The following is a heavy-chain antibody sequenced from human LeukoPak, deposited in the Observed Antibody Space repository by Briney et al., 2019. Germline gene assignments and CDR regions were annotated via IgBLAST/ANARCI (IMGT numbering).Heavy chain of an antibody. CDR3: VHGGYCSSASCYHWFDP. J-gene: IGHJ5*02. D-gene: IGHD2-2*01. CDR1: GASISSTDYY. V-gene: IGHV4-39*01. Sequence: PSETLSLICIVSGASISSTDYYWGWIRQPPGKGLEWIGSVHYIGSTYYNPSLESRVTISEDTSNNQFSLKLRSVTAADTAVYYCVHGGYCSSASCYHWFDPWGQGTLVTVSS. CDR2: VHYIGST.